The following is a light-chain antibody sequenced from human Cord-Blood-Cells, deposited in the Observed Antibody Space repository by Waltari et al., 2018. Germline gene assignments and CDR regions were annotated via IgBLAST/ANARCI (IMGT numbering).Light chain of an antibody. V-gene: IGLV2-23*02. J-gene: IGLJ2*01. CDR1: SSDVGSSNL. CDR2: EVS. Sequence: QSALTQPASVSGSPGQSITISCTGTSSDVGSSNLVSWYQQHPGKAPKLMIYEVSKRPSGVSNRFSGAKSWNTASLTISGLQAEDEADYYCCSYAGSSTLVFGGGTKLTVL. CDR3: CSYAGSSTLV.